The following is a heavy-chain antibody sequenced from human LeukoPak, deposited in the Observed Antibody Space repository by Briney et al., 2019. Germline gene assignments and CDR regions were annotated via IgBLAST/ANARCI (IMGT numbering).Heavy chain of an antibody. D-gene: IGHD5-12*01. CDR2: IYNSANT. Sequence: SETLSLTCTVSGDSISSSSYCWAWIRQPPGKGLRWIGNIYNSANTHYNPSLKTRITMSVDTSKNQFSLKLNSVTAADTGIYYCARHSRSAYTGYENAFDIWGQGTMVTVSS. V-gene: IGHV4-39*01. CDR1: GDSISSSSYC. CDR3: ARHSRSAYTGYENAFDI. J-gene: IGHJ3*02.